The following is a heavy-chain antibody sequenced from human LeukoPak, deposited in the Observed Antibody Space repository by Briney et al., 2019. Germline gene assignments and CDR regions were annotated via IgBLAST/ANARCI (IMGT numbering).Heavy chain of an antibody. D-gene: IGHD2-15*01. Sequence: SETLSLTCTVSGDSISYYYWSWIRQSPGKGLEWIGYIYYNGSTNYNPSLKSRVTISVDMSKNQFSLKVTSVTAADTAIYYCARKGGHFDYWGQGTLVTVSS. CDR3: ARKGGHFDY. J-gene: IGHJ4*02. V-gene: IGHV4-59*01. CDR2: IYYNGST. CDR1: GDSISYYY.